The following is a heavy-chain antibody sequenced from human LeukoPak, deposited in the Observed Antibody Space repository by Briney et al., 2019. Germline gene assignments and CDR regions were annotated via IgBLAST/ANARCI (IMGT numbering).Heavy chain of an antibody. Sequence: GGSLRLSCAASGFTFSSYSMNWVRQAPGKGLEWVSSISSSSSYIYYADSVKGRFTISRDNAKNSLYLQMNSLRAEDTAVYYCASPYDFWIPRYYYYMDVWGKGTTVTVSS. V-gene: IGHV3-21*01. D-gene: IGHD3-3*01. CDR2: ISSSSSYI. CDR3: ASPYDFWIPRYYYYMDV. CDR1: GFTFSSYS. J-gene: IGHJ6*03.